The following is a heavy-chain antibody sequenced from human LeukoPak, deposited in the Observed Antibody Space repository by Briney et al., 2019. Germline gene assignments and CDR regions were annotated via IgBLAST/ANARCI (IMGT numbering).Heavy chain of an antibody. CDR3: TRDASDYYDGSGSETQNKY. CDR1: GFTFGDYA. Sequence: GGSLRLSCTASGFTFGDYAMSWFRQAPGKGLEWVGFIRSKAYGGTTEYAASVKGRFTISRDDSKSIAYLQMNSLKTEDTAVYYCTRDASDYYDGSGSETQNKYWGQGTLVTVSS. J-gene: IGHJ4*02. V-gene: IGHV3-49*03. D-gene: IGHD3-22*01. CDR2: IRSKAYGGTT.